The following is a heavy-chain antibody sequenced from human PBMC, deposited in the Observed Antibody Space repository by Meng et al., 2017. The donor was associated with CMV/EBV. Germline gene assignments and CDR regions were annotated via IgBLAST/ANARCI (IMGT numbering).Heavy chain of an antibody. J-gene: IGHJ3*02. D-gene: IGHD3-10*01. CDR1: GGSISSSSYY. V-gene: IGHV4-39*07. CDR2: IYHSGST. Sequence: GSLRLSCTVSGGSISSSSYYWGWIRQPPGKGLEWIGSIYHSGSTYYNPSLKSRVTISVDTSKNQFSLKLSSVTAADTAVYYCARNPITMVRGVIRVAAFDIWGQGTMVTVSS. CDR3: ARNPITMVRGVIRVAAFDI.